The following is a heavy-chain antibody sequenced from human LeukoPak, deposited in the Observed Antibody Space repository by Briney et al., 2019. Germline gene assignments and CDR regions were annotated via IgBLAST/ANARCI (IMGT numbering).Heavy chain of an antibody. V-gene: IGHV1-46*01. CDR1: GYTFTSYY. J-gene: IGHJ4*02. CDR2: INPSGGST. Sequence: ASVKVSCKASGYTFTSYYMHWVRQAPGQGVEWMGIINPSGGSTSYAQKFQGKVTMTMDTSTSTVYMELSSLRSEDTSVYYGARDGGYGGNPTDYWGQGTLVTASS. CDR3: ARDGGYGGNPTDY. D-gene: IGHD4-23*01.